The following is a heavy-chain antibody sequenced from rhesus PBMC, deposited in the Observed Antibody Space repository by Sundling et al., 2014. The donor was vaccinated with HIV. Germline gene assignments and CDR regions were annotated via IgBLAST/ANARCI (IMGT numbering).Heavy chain of an antibody. V-gene: IGHV3-54*02. CDR1: GFTFSSYG. J-gene: IGHJ4*01. D-gene: IGHD3-3*01. CDR3: SRVNNWLLDENFDY. CDR2: ISSDGNKK. Sequence: EVQLVESGGDLVQPGESLRLSCAASGFTFSSYGMHWVRQAPGKGLEWVTLISSDGNKKYYAESVKDRFTVSRDNSKQTQFLQMNNLKVEDTAIYYCSRVNNWLLDENFDYWGQGVLVTVSS.